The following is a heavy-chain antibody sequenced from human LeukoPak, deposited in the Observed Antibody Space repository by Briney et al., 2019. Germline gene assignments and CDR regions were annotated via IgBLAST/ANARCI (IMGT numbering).Heavy chain of an antibody. CDR1: GFTFSSYG. CDR3: AKPHEAATFFDY. Sequence: GGSLRLSCAASGFTFSSYGMHWVRQAPGKGLEWVAVISYDGSNKYYADSVKGRFTISRDNSKNTLYLQMNSLRAEDTAVYYYAKPHEAATFFDYWGQGTLVTVSS. CDR2: ISYDGSNK. D-gene: IGHD2-15*01. V-gene: IGHV3-30*18. J-gene: IGHJ4*02.